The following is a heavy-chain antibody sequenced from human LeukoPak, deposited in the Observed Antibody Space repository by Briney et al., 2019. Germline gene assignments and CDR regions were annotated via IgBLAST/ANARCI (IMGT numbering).Heavy chain of an antibody. D-gene: IGHD2-15*01. Sequence: PGGSLRLXCAGSGFSCGDFPMTWVRQAPGKGLEWVGYIRAKAYGGTTEYAASVKGRLTISRDDSKRIAYLQMNSLQTEDTGIYYCTRGSGRFEFWGQGALVTVSS. V-gene: IGHV3-49*04. CDR1: GFSCGDFP. J-gene: IGHJ4*02. CDR2: IRAKAYGGTT. CDR3: TRGSGRFEF.